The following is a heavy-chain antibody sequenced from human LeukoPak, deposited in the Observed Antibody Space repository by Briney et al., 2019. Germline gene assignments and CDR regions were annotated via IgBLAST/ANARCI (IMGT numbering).Heavy chain of an antibody. CDR2: IYYSGST. CDR3: ARDSSGWYLFDY. J-gene: IGHJ4*02. V-gene: IGHV4-39*02. Sequence: SETLSLTCTVSGGSISSSSYYWGWIRQPPGKGLEWIGSIYYSGSTYYNPSLKSRATISVDTSKNQSSLKLSSVTAADTAVYYCARDSSGWYLFDYWGQGTLVTVSS. D-gene: IGHD6-19*01. CDR1: GGSISSSSYY.